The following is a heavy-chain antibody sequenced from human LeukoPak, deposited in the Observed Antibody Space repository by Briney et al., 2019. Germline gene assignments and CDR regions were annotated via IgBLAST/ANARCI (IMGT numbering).Heavy chain of an antibody. CDR3: ASDIADGYKWAAFVY. V-gene: IGHV1-69*05. Sequence: SVKVSCKASGGTFSRYAIRWVPQAPGQGLEWMGRIIPIFGTAKYAQKFQGSVTITTDESRSTAYMELSSLRAEDTTVYYCASDIADGYKWAAFVYWGEGTLVTVSS. CDR1: GGTFSRYA. CDR2: IIPIFGTA. J-gene: IGHJ4*02. D-gene: IGHD5-24*01.